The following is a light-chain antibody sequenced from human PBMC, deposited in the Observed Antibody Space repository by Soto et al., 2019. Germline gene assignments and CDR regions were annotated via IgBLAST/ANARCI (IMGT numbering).Light chain of an antibody. Sequence: ASRMTQSPSSLSASTGDRVTITCRASQGISSYLAWYQQKPGKAPKLLIYAASTLQSGVPSRFSGSGSGTDFTLTISCLQSEDFATNYCQQYYSYPPTFGQGTKVDIK. CDR1: QGISSY. CDR3: QQYYSYPPT. J-gene: IGKJ1*01. V-gene: IGKV1-8*01. CDR2: AAS.